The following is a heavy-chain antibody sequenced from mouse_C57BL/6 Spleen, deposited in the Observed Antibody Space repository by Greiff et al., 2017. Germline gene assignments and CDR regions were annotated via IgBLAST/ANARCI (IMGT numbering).Heavy chain of an antibody. CDR2: IDPANGNT. J-gene: IGHJ1*03. CDR1: GFNIKNTY. D-gene: IGHD1-1*01. Sequence: EVMLVESVAELVRPGASVKLSCTASGFNIKNTYMHWVKQRPEQGLEWIGRIDPANGNTKYAPKFQGKATITADTSSNTAYLQLSSLTSEDTAIYYCARDYSYYGSSYWYFDVWGTGTTVTVSS. V-gene: IGHV14-3*01. CDR3: ARDYSYYGSSYWYFDV.